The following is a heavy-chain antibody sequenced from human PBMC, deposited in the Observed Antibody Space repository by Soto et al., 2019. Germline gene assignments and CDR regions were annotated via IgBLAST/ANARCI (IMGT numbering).Heavy chain of an antibody. V-gene: IGHV1-58*01. J-gene: IGHJ4*02. D-gene: IGHD2-8*01. CDR3: VADATAWQQMVPSDY. Sequence: SVKVSCKASGFTFTSSAFQWVRQARGQRLEWIGWIAVGSGYTNYAQRFQDRVTLTRDMSTATTYMELSRLTSEDTAIYYCVADATAWQQMVPSDYWGQGTLVTVSS. CDR2: IAVGSGYT. CDR1: GFTFTSSA.